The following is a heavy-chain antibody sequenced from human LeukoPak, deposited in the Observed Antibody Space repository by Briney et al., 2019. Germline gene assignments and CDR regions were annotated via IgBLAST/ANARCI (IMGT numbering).Heavy chain of an antibody. Sequence: GGSLGLSCAASGFTFSEIAMNWVRQAPGKGLEWVASISGSSSTIYYAESMEGRFTISRDNARNSLFLQMKSLRPEDTAVYYCARRGEEVSWYFDLWGRGTLVTVSS. CDR2: ISGSSSTI. D-gene: IGHD5/OR15-5a*01. CDR3: ARRGEEVSWYFDL. J-gene: IGHJ2*01. V-gene: IGHV3-48*01. CDR1: GFTFSEIA.